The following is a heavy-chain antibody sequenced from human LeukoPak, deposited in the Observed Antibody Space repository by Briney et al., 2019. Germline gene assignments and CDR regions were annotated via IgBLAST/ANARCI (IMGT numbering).Heavy chain of an antibody. CDR3: ARVRGFGADYYYYYMDV. V-gene: IGHV4-59*12. CDR2: IYYSGST. J-gene: IGHJ6*03. CDR1: GGSFSGYY. D-gene: IGHD3-10*01. Sequence: SETLSLTCAVYGGSFSGYYWSWIRQPPGKGLEWIGYIYYSGSTNYNPSLKSRVTISVDTSKNQFSLKLSSVTAADTAVYYCARVRGFGADYYYYYMDVWGKGIMVTVSS.